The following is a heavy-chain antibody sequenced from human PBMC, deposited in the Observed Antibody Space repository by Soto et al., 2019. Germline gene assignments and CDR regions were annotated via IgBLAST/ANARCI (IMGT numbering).Heavy chain of an antibody. Sequence: SETLSLNCSVSGGSISSYYWGWIRQPPGKGLXWXGXXXYXGXTXYXXXXKSRVTISVDTSKNQFSLKLSSVTAADTAVYYGASSGWSLDGMDVWGQGTTVTVSS. CDR2: XXYXGXT. J-gene: IGHJ6*02. CDR3: ASSGWSLDGMDV. D-gene: IGHD6-19*01. CDR1: GGSISSYY. V-gene: IGHV4-59*01.